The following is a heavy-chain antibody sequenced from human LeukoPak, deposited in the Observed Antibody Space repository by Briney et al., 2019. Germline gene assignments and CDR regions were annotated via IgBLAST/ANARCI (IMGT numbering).Heavy chain of an antibody. V-gene: IGHV4-61*02. CDR3: ARYGLLRLSEINAFHI. CDR2: IYTSGST. Sequence: SETLSLTCSVSGGSISSGSYYWSWIRQPAGKGLEWIGRIYTSGSTNYNPSLKSRVTISIDTSKNHFSLKLNSVTAADTAVYYCARYGLLRLSEINAFHIWGQGTMVTVSS. J-gene: IGHJ3*02. CDR1: GGSISSGSYY. D-gene: IGHD5-18*01.